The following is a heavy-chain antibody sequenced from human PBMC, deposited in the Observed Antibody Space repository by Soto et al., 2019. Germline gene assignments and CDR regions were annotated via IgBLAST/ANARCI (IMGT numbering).Heavy chain of an antibody. CDR1: GGSISSSNW. V-gene: IGHV4-4*02. J-gene: IGHJ4*02. Sequence: QVQLQESGPGLVKPSGTLSLTCAVSGGSISSSNWWSWVRQPPGKGLEWIGEISHSGSTTYNPSLKTRVTISVDKSKNQSALKLGSVTAADTAVYYCASASLSSGWSTCDYWGQGTLVTVSS. CDR2: ISHSGST. CDR3: ASASLSSGWSTCDY. D-gene: IGHD6-19*01.